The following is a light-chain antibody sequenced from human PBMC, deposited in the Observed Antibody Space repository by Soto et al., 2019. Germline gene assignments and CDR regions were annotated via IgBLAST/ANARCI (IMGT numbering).Light chain of an antibody. J-gene: IGLJ3*02. CDR3: SSYTSSSSWV. Sequence: QSALTQPASVSGSPGQSITISCTGNRSYVGGYNYVSWYQQHPGKAPKLMIYEVSNRPSGVSNRFSGSKSGNTASLTISGLQAEDEADYYCSSYTSSSSWVFGGGTKVTVL. CDR1: RSYVGGYNY. CDR2: EVS. V-gene: IGLV2-14*01.